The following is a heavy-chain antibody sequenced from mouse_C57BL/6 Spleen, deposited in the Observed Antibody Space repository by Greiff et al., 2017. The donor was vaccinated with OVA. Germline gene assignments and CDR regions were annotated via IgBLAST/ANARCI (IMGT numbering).Heavy chain of an antibody. D-gene: IGHD1-1*01. CDR1: GYTFTSYW. V-gene: IGHV1-64*01. CDR2: IHPNSGST. CDR3: AYYGSSYGWYFDV. J-gene: IGHJ1*03. Sequence: QVQLQQPGAELVKPGASVKLSCKASGYTFTSYWMHWVKQRPGQGLEWIGMIHPNSGSTNYNEKFKSKATLTVDKSSSTAYMQLSSLTSEDSAVYYGAYYGSSYGWYFDVWGTGTTVTVSS.